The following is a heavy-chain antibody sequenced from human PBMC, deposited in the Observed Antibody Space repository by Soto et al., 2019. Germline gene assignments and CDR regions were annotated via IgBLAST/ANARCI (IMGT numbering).Heavy chain of an antibody. V-gene: IGHV3-9*01. CDR1: GFTFDDYA. J-gene: IGHJ4*02. D-gene: IGHD5-12*01. Sequence: EVQLVESGGGLVQPGRSLRLSCAASGFTFDDYAMHWVRQAPGKGLEWVSGISWNSGSIGYADSVKGRFTISRDNAKNALYLQINSMRAEDTALYYCAKRYSGYVKSALHYWGQGTLVTVSS. CDR2: ISWNSGSI. CDR3: AKRYSGYVKSALHY.